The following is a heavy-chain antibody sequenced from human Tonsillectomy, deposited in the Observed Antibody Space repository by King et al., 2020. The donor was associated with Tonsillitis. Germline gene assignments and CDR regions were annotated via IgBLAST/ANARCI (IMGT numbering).Heavy chain of an antibody. D-gene: IGHD3-22*01. CDR3: AGDSYYDISGFYPIDC. Sequence: VQLQQSGPGLVKPSQTLSLTCAISGDSVSSNSAAWSWIRQSPSRGLEWLGRTYYRSKWYNDYAVSVKSRITINADTSKNQFSLQLKSVTPEDTAVYYCAGDSYYDISGFYPIDCWGQGTLVTVSS. CDR2: TYYRSKWYN. V-gene: IGHV6-1*01. J-gene: IGHJ4*02. CDR1: GDSVSSNSAA.